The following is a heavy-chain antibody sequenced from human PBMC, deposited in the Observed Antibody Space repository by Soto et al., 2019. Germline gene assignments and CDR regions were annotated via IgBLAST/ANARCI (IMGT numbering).Heavy chain of an antibody. D-gene: IGHD6-13*01. Sequence: QVQLQESGPGLVKPSETLSLTCTVSGDSVSSGAYYWSSVRQPPGKGLEWIGYIYYNAITNYNPSLKSRVTILVDTSKSEISLTLNSVTAADTAVYYCARANIAAAGTIFDPWGQGVLVTVSA. CDR3: ARANIAAAGTIFDP. J-gene: IGHJ5*02. CDR1: GDSVSSGAYY. CDR2: IYYNAIT. V-gene: IGHV4-61*08.